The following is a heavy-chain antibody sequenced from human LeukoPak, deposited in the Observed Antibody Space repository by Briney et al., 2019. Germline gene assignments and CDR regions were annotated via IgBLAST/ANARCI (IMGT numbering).Heavy chain of an antibody. J-gene: IGHJ4*02. CDR2: ISGSGGST. V-gene: IGHV3-23*01. CDR3: ARNWNYVVFDY. D-gene: IGHD1-7*01. Sequence: GGSLRLSCAASGFTFSSYPMSWVRQAPGKGLEWVSSISGSGGSTYYADSVKGRFTISRDNSKNTLYMQMNSLRAQDTAVYYCARNWNYVVFDYWGQGTLVTASS. CDR1: GFTFSSYP.